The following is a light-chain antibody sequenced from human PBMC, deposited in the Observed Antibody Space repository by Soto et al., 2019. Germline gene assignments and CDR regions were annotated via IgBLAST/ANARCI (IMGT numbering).Light chain of an antibody. J-gene: IGLJ2*01. CDR1: SSDVGSYDY. V-gene: IGLV2-14*01. CDR2: DVT. CDR3: SSYRPSSTDVV. Sequence: QSALTQPASVSGSPGQSIAISCTGTSSDVGSYDYVSWYQQHPGKAPKLLIYDVTRRPSGVSDRFSGSKSGNTASLTISGLLSEDEAHYYCSSYRPSSTDVVFCGGTKVTVL.